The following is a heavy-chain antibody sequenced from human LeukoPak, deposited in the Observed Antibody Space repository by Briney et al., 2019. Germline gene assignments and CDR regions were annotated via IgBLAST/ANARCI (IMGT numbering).Heavy chain of an antibody. J-gene: IGHJ4*02. D-gene: IGHD6-19*01. CDR1: GGSITSYY. CDR2: IHYSGST. Sequence: SETLSLTCTVSGGSITSYYWSWIRQPPGKGLEWIGYIHYSGSTNYNPPLKSRVTISVDTSKNQFSLNLNSVTAADTAVYYCARDSSGPSYHFDYWGQGTLVTVSS. V-gene: IGHV4-59*01. CDR3: ARDSSGPSYHFDY.